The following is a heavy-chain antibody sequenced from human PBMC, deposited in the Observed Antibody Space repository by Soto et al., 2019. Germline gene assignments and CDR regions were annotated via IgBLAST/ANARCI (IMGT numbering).Heavy chain of an antibody. D-gene: IGHD2-2*01. V-gene: IGHV2-70*01. CDR1: GFSLSTSGMC. CDR2: IDWDDDK. CDR3: ARIWRVPAAPYYHYGMAV. Sequence: SGPTLVNPTQTLTLTCTFSGFSLSTSGMCVSWIRQPPGKALEWLALIDWDDDKYYSTSLKTRLTISKDTSKNQVVLTMTNMDPVDTATYYCARIWRVPAAPYYHYGMAVWGQGTTVTVSS. J-gene: IGHJ6*02.